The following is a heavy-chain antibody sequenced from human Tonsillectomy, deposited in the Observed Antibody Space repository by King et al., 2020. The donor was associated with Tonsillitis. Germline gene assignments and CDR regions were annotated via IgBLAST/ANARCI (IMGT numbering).Heavy chain of an antibody. CDR3: ARQVVGYSSGWYYFDY. V-gene: IGHV4-59*08. CDR2: IYYRGST. J-gene: IGHJ4*02. Sequence: VQLQESGPGLVKPSETLSLTCTVSGGSISSYYWSWIRQPPGKGLEWIGYIYYRGSTNYNPPLKSRVTISVDTSKNQFSLKLSSVTAADTAVYYCARQVVGYSSGWYYFDYWGQGTLVTVSS. CDR1: GGSISSYY. D-gene: IGHD6-19*01.